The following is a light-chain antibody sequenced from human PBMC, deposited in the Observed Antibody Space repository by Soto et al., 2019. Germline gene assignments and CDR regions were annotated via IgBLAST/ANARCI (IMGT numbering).Light chain of an antibody. V-gene: IGKV3D-7*01. Sequence: PGERVTLSCRASQSVSSSYLTWYQQKPGQAPRLLIYGASTRATSIPARFSGSGSGTEFTLTISSLQPEDFATYYCLQHNTYPLTFGGGTKVEIK. CDR2: GAS. CDR3: LQHNTYPLT. J-gene: IGKJ4*01. CDR1: QSVSSSY.